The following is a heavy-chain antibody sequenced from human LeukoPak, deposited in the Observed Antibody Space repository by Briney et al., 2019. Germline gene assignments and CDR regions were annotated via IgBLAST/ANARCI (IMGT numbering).Heavy chain of an antibody. CDR2: ISGSGGST. D-gene: IGHD4-17*01. CDR1: GFTFSSSA. CDR3: AKTIYGVSTYYYYYGMDV. J-gene: IGHJ6*02. V-gene: IGHV3-23*01. Sequence: GGSLRLSCAASGFTFSSSAMSWVRQAPGKGLEWVSVISGSGGSTYYADSVKGRFTISRDNSKKTLYLQMNSLRAEDTAVYYCAKTIYGVSTYYYYYGMDVWGQGSAVTVSS.